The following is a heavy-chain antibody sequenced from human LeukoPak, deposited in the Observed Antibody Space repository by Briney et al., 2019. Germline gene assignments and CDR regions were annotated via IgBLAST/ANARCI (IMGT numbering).Heavy chain of an antibody. CDR3: ARGDYDFWSGCPTYFDY. D-gene: IGHD3-3*01. J-gene: IGHJ4*02. CDR1: GGSFGGYY. V-gene: IGHV4-59*01. Sequence: PSETLSLTCAVYGGSFGGYYWSWIRQPPGKGLEWIGYIYYSGSTNYNPSLKSRVTISVDTSKNQFSLKLSSVTAADTAVYYCARGDYDFWSGCPTYFDYWGQGTLVTVSS. CDR2: IYYSGST.